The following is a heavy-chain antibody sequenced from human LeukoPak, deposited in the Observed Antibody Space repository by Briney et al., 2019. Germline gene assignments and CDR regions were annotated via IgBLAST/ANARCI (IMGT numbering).Heavy chain of an antibody. Sequence: SETLSLTCTVSGGSISSGSYYWGWIRQPPGKGLEWIGSIYYSGSTYYNPSLKSRVTISVDTSKNQFSLKLSSVTAADTAVYYCARITMIVVVNALDIWGQGTMVTVSS. J-gene: IGHJ3*02. D-gene: IGHD3-22*01. CDR3: ARITMIVVVNALDI. CDR2: IYYSGST. V-gene: IGHV4-39*07. CDR1: GGSISSGSYY.